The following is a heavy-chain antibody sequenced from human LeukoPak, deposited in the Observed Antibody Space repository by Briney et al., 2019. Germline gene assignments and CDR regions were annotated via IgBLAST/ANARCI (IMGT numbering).Heavy chain of an antibody. CDR3: ARDRRPYSGSSGIDY. CDR1: GFTFSSYE. CDR2: ISSSSSYI. V-gene: IGHV3-21*01. Sequence: GGSLRLSCAASGFTFSSYEMNWVRQAPGKGLEWVSSISSSSSYIYYADSVKGRFTSSRDNAKNSLYLQMNSLRAEDTAVYYCARDRRPYSGSSGIDYWGQGTLVTVSS. D-gene: IGHD6-6*01. J-gene: IGHJ4*02.